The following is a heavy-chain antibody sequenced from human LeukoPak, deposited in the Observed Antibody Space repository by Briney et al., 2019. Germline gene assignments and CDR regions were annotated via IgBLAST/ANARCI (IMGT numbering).Heavy chain of an antibody. CDR1: GGSISSYC. J-gene: IGHJ4*02. Sequence: SETLSLTCTVSGGSISSYCWSWIRQPPGKGLEWIGYIYYSGSTNYNPSLKSRVTISVDTSKNQFSLKLSSVTAADTAVYYCARGDTAMVNYFDYWGQGTLVTVSS. V-gene: IGHV4-59*01. D-gene: IGHD5-18*01. CDR2: IYYSGST. CDR3: ARGDTAMVNYFDY.